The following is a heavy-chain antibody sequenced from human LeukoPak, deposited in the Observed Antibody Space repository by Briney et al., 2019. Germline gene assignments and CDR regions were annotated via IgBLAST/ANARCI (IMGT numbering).Heavy chain of an antibody. CDR3: ARSTIQLGSLDY. D-gene: IGHD5-18*01. Sequence: SGTLSLTCAVSGGSISSSNWWSWVRQPPGKGLEWIGEIYHSGSTNYNPSLKSRVTISVDTSKNQFSLKLSSVTAADTAVYYCARSTIQLGSLDYWGQGTLVTVSS. V-gene: IGHV4-4*02. CDR1: GGSISSSNW. CDR2: IYHSGST. J-gene: IGHJ4*02.